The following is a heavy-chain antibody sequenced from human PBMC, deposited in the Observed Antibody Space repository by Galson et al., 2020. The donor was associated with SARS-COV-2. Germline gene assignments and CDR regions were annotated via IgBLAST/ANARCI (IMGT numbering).Heavy chain of an antibody. CDR2: ISYDGSNK. V-gene: IGHV3-30*04. D-gene: IGHD3-10*01. CDR3: ARGVWFGSNVSSFDF. J-gene: IGHJ4*02. CDR1: GFTFSSYA. Sequence: GESLKLSCAASGFTFSSYAMHWVRQAPGKGMEWVAVISYDGSNKYYADSVKGRFTISRDNSKNTLYLQMNSLRAEDTAVYYCARGVWFGSNVSSFDFWGQGTLVSVSS.